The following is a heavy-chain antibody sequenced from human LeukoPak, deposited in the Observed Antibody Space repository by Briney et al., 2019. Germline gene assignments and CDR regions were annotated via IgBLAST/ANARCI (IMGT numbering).Heavy chain of an antibody. D-gene: IGHD4-17*01. CDR2: IIPIFGTA. CDR3: ARVGYGDGSDLNFDY. V-gene: IGHV1-69*01. CDR1: GGTFSSYA. J-gene: IGHJ4*02. Sequence: GASVKVSCKASGGTFSSYAISWVRQAPGQGLEWMGGIIPIFGTANYAQKFQGRVTITADESTSTAYMELSSLRSEDTAVYYCARVGYGDGSDLNFDYWGQGTLVTVSS.